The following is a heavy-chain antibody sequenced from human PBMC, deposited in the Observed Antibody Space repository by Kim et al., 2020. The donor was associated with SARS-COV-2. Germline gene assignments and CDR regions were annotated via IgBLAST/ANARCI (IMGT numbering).Heavy chain of an antibody. Sequence: SETLSLTCAVYGGSFSGYYWSWIRQPPGKGLEWIGEINHSGSTNYNPSLKSRVTISVDTSKNQFSLKLSSVTAADTAVYYCARGPPYYHDSSGYYDYWGQGTLVTVSS. V-gene: IGHV4-34*01. J-gene: IGHJ4*02. CDR2: INHSGST. CDR3: ARGPPYYHDSSGYYDY. D-gene: IGHD3-22*01. CDR1: GGSFSGYY.